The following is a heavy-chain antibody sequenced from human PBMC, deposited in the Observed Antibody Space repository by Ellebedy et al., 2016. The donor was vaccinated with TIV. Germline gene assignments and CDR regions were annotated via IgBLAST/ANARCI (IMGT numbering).Heavy chain of an antibody. J-gene: IGHJ5*02. CDR3: ARLYGSSGGWFDP. CDR1: GGSISSYY. Sequence: SETLSLTCTVSGGSISSYYWSWIRQPPGKGLEWIGYIYYSGSTNYNPSLKSRVTISVDTSKNQFSLKLSSVTAADTAVYYCARLYGSSGGWFDPWGQGTLVTVSS. D-gene: IGHD6-25*01. V-gene: IGHV4-59*08. CDR2: IYYSGST.